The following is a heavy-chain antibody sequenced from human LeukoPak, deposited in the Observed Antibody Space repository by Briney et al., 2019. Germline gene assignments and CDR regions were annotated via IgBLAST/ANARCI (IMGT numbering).Heavy chain of an antibody. CDR3: ARDHCSGGSCYWLGFDY. D-gene: IGHD2-15*01. Sequence: ASVKVSCKASGYTFTSYDINWVRQATGQGLEWMGWISAYNGNTNYAQKLQGRVTMTTDTSTSTAYMELRSLRSDDTAVYHCARDHCSGGSCYWLGFDYWGQGTLVTVSS. CDR1: GYTFTSYD. V-gene: IGHV1-18*01. CDR2: ISAYNGNT. J-gene: IGHJ4*02.